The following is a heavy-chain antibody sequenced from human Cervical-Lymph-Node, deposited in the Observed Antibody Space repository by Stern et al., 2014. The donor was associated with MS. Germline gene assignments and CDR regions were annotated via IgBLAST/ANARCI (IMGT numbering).Heavy chain of an antibody. CDR1: GGSISSYY. CDR3: ARVRELWLED. D-gene: IGHD1-26*01. V-gene: IGHV4-59*01. CDR2: IYYSGST. Sequence: QVQLVESGPGLVKPSETLSLTCTVSGGSISSYYWSWIRQPPGKGLEWIGYIYYSGSTNYSPSLKSRVTISVDTSKNQFSLKLSSVTAADPAVYYCARVRELWLEDLGQGTLVTVSS. J-gene: IGHJ4*02.